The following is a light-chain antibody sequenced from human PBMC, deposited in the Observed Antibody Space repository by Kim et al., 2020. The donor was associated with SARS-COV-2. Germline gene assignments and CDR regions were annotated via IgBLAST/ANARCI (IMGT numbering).Light chain of an antibody. V-gene: IGKV4-1*01. CDR3: HQYYSSPIT. Sequence: ATINCKSSQSVLSSSNNKNYLAWYHQKPGQPPKLLFYWASTRESGVPDRFSGSGSGTDFTLTISSLQAEDVAVYYCHQYYSSPITFGQGTRLEVK. CDR1: QSVLSSSNNKNY. J-gene: IGKJ5*01. CDR2: WAS.